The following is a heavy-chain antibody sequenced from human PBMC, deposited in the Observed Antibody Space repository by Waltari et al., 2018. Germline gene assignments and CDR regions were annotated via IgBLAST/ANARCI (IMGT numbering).Heavy chain of an antibody. V-gene: IGHV3-33*01. D-gene: IGHD6-13*01. CDR3: ARDNQQLTIYYYYYGMDV. CDR1: GFTFSSYG. Sequence: QVQLVESGGGVVQPGRSLRLSCAASGFTFSSYGMHWVRQAPGKGLGWVAVIWYDGSNKYYSDPVKGRFTISRDNSKNTLYLQMNSLRAEDTAVYYCARDNQQLTIYYYYYGMDVWGQGTTVTVSS. J-gene: IGHJ6*02. CDR2: IWYDGSNK.